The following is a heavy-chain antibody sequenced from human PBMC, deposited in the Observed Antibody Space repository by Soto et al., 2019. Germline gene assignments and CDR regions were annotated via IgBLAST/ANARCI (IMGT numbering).Heavy chain of an antibody. CDR2: ISYDGSNK. CDR3: AKTLTATGTASTDY. Sequence: QVQLVESGGGVVQPGRSLRLSCAASGFTFSSYGMHWVRQAPSKGLEWVAIISYDGSNKYYADSVKGRFTISRDNSKNTLYLQMSSLSAEDTAVYYCAKTLTATGTASTDYWGQGTLVTVSS. J-gene: IGHJ4*02. V-gene: IGHV3-30*18. D-gene: IGHD6-13*01. CDR1: GFTFSSYG.